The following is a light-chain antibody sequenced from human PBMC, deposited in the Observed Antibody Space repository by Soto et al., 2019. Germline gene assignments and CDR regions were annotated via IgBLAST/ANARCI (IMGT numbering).Light chain of an antibody. V-gene: IGLV2-14*01. CDR2: EVS. Sequence: QSALTQPASVSGSPGQSITISCTGTSSDVGGYNYVSWHQLHPGKAPKLMLYEVSNRPSGVSTRFSGSKSGTSASLAITGLQAEDEADYYCQSYDSSLIVSKVFGTGTKVTVL. J-gene: IGLJ1*01. CDR1: SSDVGGYNY. CDR3: QSYDSSLIVSKV.